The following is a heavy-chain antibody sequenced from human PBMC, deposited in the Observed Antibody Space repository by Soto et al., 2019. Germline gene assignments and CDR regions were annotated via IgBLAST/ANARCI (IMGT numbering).Heavy chain of an antibody. CDR1: GGSFSGYY. CDR2: IDHSGST. CDR3: ARGQKKSSSSRILPTETTWFDP. V-gene: IGHV4-34*01. D-gene: IGHD6-6*01. J-gene: IGHJ5*02. Sequence: PSETLSLTCAVYGGSFSGYYWSWIRQPPGKGLEWIGEIDHSGSTKYNPSLKGRVIISVDTSKKQFSLKVSSVTVADTAVYYCARGQKKSSSSRILPTETTWFDPWGQGTLVTVSS.